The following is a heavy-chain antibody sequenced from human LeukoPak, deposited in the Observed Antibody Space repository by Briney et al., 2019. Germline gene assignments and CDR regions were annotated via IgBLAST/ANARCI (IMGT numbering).Heavy chain of an antibody. CDR1: GFTFSIYA. V-gene: IGHV3-23*01. CDR2: ISGSGGST. CDR3: AKSSGGSVTDYFDY. Sequence: PGGSLRLSCAASGFTFSIYAMSWVRQAPGKGLEWVSAISGSGGSTYYADSVKGRFTIFRDNSKNTLYLQMNSLRAEDTAVYYCAKSSGGSVTDYFDYWGQGTLVTVSS. J-gene: IGHJ4*02. D-gene: IGHD2-15*01.